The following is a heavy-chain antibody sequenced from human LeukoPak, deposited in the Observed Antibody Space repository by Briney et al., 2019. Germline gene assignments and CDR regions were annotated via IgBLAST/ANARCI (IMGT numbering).Heavy chain of an antibody. V-gene: IGHV3-23*01. Sequence: GGSLRLSCAASGFTFSSYAMSWVRQAPGKGLEWVSAISGSGGSTFYADSVKGRFTISRDNSRSTFYLHMSSLRAVDTAIYYCAKDMYGDYASRGTGAFDIWGQGTMVTVSS. J-gene: IGHJ3*02. CDR1: GFTFSSYA. CDR2: ISGSGGST. CDR3: AKDMYGDYASRGTGAFDI. D-gene: IGHD4-17*01.